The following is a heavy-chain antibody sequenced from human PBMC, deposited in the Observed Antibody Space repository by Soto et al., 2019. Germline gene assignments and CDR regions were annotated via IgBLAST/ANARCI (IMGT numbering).Heavy chain of an antibody. CDR2: IYYSGST. J-gene: IGHJ4*02. CDR3: ARRQSSSWYGL. D-gene: IGHD6-13*01. V-gene: IGHV4-39*01. Sequence: SETQSLTCTVSGGYVSSSSYYWGWIRQPPGKGLEWIGSIYYSGSTYYNPSLKSRVTISVDTSKNQFSLKLSSVTAADTAVYYCARRQSSSWYGLWGQGTLVTVSS. CDR1: GGYVSSSSYY.